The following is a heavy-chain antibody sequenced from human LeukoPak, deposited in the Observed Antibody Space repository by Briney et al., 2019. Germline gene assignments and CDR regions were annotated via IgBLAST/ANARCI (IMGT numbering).Heavy chain of an antibody. J-gene: IGHJ4*02. CDR3: ARTGYSSGWFDY. Sequence: KTSETLSLTCTVSGGSISSYYWSWIRQPPGKGLEWIGYIYYSGSTNYNPSLKSRVTISVDTSKNQFSLKLSSVTAADTAVYYCARTGYSSGWFDYWGQGTLVTVSS. D-gene: IGHD6-19*01. CDR2: IYYSGST. CDR1: GGSISSYY. V-gene: IGHV4-59*01.